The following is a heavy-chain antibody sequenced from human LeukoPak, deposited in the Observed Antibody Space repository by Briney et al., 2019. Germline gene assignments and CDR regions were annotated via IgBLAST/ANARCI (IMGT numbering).Heavy chain of an antibody. CDR2: INHSGST. Sequence: SETLSLTCAVYGGSFSGYYWSWIRQPPGKGLEWIGEINHSGSTNYNPSLKSRVTISVDTSKNQFSLKLSSVTAADTAVYYCARVTRGKIDYWGQGTLVTVSS. CDR1: GGSFSGYY. V-gene: IGHV4-34*01. D-gene: IGHD3-10*01. CDR3: ARVTRGKIDY. J-gene: IGHJ4*02.